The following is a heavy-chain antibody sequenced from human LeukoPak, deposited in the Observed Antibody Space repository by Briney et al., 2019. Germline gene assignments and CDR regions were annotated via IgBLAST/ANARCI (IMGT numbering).Heavy chain of an antibody. CDR1: GFTFSTYW. J-gene: IGHJ5*02. Sequence: GGSLRLSCAASGFTFSTYWMTWVRQAPGKGLEWVANIKQDGSEKYYVDSVKGRFTISRDNAQNSLYLQMNSLKVEDTAVYYCGRDPVDPWGQGTLVTVSS. CDR2: IKQDGSEK. V-gene: IGHV3-7*01. CDR3: GRDPVDP.